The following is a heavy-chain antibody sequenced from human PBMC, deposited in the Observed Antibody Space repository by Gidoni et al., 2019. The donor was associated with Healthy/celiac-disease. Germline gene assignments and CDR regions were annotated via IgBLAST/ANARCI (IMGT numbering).Heavy chain of an antibody. CDR2: ISSSSSTI. D-gene: IGHD4-17*01. V-gene: IGHV3-48*04. CDR3: ARASGGTVTTLVDY. Sequence: EVQLVASGGGLVQPGGSLRLSCAASGFTFSSYSMNWVRQAPGKGMGWVSYISSSSSTIYDADSVKGRFTISRDNAKNSLYLQMNSLRAEDTAVYYCARASGGTVTTLVDYWGQGTLVTVS. CDR1: GFTFSSYS. J-gene: IGHJ4*02.